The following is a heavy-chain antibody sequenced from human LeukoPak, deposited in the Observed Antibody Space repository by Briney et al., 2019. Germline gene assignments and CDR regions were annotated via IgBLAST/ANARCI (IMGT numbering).Heavy chain of an antibody. CDR2: IKQDGSKK. CDR3: TRVGYIDEGIDY. CDR1: GFTFRSYV. D-gene: IGHD5-24*01. J-gene: IGHJ4*02. Sequence: GGSLRLSCAASGFTFRSYVMTWVRQAPGKGLEWVANIKQDGSKKSYVDSVKGRFTISRDNAKNSLYLQMNSLRAEDTAIYYCTRVGYIDEGIDYWGQGTLVTVSS. V-gene: IGHV3-7*04.